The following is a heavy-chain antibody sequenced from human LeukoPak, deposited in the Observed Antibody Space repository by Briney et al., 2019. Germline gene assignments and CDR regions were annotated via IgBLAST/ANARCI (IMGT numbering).Heavy chain of an antibody. V-gene: IGHV3-13*05. CDR2: IGTAGDP. CDR3: ARVGVRYYYGSGSYYNGGRGDYYGMDV. CDR1: GFTFSSYD. Sequence: PGGSLRLSCAASGFTFSSYDMHWVRQATGKGLEWVSAIGTAGDPYYPGSVKGRFTISRENAKNSLCLQMNSLRAEDTAVYYCARVGVRYYYGSGSYYNGGRGDYYGMDVWGQGTTVTVSS. J-gene: IGHJ6*02. D-gene: IGHD3-10*01.